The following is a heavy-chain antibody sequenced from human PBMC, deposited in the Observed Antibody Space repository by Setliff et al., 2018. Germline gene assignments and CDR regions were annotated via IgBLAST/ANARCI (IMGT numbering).Heavy chain of an antibody. CDR2: VYYSGYT. Sequence: SETLSLTCSVYGESFSNNYWSWIRQAPGKGMEWIGSVYYSGYTYYNPSLRSRVTISVDTSKNQFSLILRSVTAADTAVYYCARGRMRGSCSGPSCTYDPFDIWGQGTPVTVSS. V-gene: IGHV4-34*01. D-gene: IGHD2-2*01. CDR3: ARGRMRGSCSGPSCTYDPFDI. J-gene: IGHJ3*02. CDR1: GESFSNNY.